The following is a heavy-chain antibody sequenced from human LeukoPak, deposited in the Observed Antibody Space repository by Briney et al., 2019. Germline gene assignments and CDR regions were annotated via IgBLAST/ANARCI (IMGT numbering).Heavy chain of an antibody. CDR1: GFTFGKYW. CDR3: VRNNAMDV. V-gene: IGHV3-7*03. CDR2: IKLDGSEK. J-gene: IGHJ6*02. Sequence: PGGSLRLSCVASGFTFGKYWMSWVRQAPGKGLEWVANIKLDGSEKNYVDSVKGRFTISRDNAKNSLYLQMNSLRAEDTALYYCVRNNAMDVWGQGTTVIVSS. D-gene: IGHD2-8*01.